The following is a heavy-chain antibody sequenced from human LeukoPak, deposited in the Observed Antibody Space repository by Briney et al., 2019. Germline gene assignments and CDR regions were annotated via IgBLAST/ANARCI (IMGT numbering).Heavy chain of an antibody. Sequence: GGSLRLSRAASGFTFSSFSMNWVRQAPGKGLEWVSSISSSSGYIYYADSVKGRFTISRDNAKNSLYLQMNSLRAEDTAVYYCARDPPGYCSGGSCFRPLYWGQGTLVTVSS. V-gene: IGHV3-21*01. J-gene: IGHJ4*02. CDR3: ARDPPGYCSGGSCFRPLY. D-gene: IGHD2-15*01. CDR2: ISSSSGYI. CDR1: GFTFSSFS.